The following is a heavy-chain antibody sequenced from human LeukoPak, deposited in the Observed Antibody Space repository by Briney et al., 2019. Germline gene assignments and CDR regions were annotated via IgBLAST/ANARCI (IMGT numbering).Heavy chain of an antibody. J-gene: IGHJ4*02. D-gene: IGHD3-9*01. Sequence: GRSLRLSCAASVITFSSYAMHWVRQAPGKGLEWVAVISYDGSNKYYADSVKGRFTISRDNSKNTLYLQMNSLRAEDTAVYFCARDARYYDILTGYPLFDYWGQGTLVTVSS. CDR2: ISYDGSNK. CDR3: ARDARYYDILTGYPLFDY. CDR1: VITFSSYA. V-gene: IGHV3-30-3*01.